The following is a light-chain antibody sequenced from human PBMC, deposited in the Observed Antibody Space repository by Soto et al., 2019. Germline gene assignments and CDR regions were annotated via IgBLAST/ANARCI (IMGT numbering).Light chain of an antibody. CDR1: SSNIGAAYD. CDR2: GNS. V-gene: IGLV1-40*01. J-gene: IGLJ2*01. CDR3: QSYDTSLSGHVV. Sequence: QPVLTQPPSVSGAPGQRVTISCAGTSSNIGAAYDVHWYQHLPGTAPKLLIYGNSNRPSGVPDRFSGSKSGTSASLAITGLQAEDEADYYCQSYDTSLSGHVVFGGGTQLTVL.